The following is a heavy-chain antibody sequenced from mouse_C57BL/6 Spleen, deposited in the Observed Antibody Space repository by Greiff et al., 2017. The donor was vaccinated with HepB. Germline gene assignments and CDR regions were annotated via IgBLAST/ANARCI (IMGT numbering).Heavy chain of an antibody. CDR2: ISSGSSTI. V-gene: IGHV5-17*01. J-gene: IGHJ1*03. CDR1: GFTFSDYG. Sequence: EVKVVESGGGLVKPGGSLKLSCAASGFTFSDYGMHWVRQAPEKGLEWVAYISSGSSTIYYADTVKGRFTISRDNAKNTLFLQMTSLRSEDTAMYYCARVDWDWYFDVWGTGTTVTVSS. CDR3: ARVDWDWYFDV. D-gene: IGHD4-1*01.